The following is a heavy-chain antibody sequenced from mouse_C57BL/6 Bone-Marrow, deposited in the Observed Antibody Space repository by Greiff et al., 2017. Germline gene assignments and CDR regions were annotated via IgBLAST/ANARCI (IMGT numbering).Heavy chain of an antibody. J-gene: IGHJ2*01. Sequence: EVQRVESGGCLVKPGGSLKLSCAASGFTFSDYGMHWVRQAPEKGLEWVAYISSGSSTIYYADTVKGRFTISRDNAKNTLFLQMTSLRSEDTAMYYGARRGYREGYFDYWGQGTTLTVSS. CDR2: ISSGSSTI. V-gene: IGHV5-17*01. D-gene: IGHD2-14*01. CDR1: GFTFSDYG. CDR3: ARRGYREGYFDY.